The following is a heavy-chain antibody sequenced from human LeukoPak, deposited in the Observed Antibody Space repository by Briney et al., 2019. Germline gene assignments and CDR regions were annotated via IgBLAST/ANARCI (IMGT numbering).Heavy chain of an antibody. CDR1: GFIFSSYG. CDR3: AKPLLWFGELPPAPFDY. J-gene: IGHJ4*02. V-gene: IGHV3-30*02. CDR2: IRYDGSNK. Sequence: GGSLRLSCVASGFIFSSYGMHWVRQAPGKGLEWVAFIRYDGSNKYYADSVKGRFTISRDNSKNTLYLQMNSLRAEDTAVYYCAKPLLWFGELPPAPFDYWGQGTLVTVSS. D-gene: IGHD3-10*01.